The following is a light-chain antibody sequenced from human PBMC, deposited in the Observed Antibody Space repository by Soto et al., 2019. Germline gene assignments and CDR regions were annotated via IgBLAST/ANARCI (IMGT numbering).Light chain of an antibody. CDR3: QQYDNLPLT. CDR2: DAS. CDR1: QAISNY. J-gene: IGKJ4*01. Sequence: DIQMTQSPSSLSASVGDRVTITCQASQAISNYLNWYQQKPGKAPKLLIYDASNLETGVPSRFSGSGSGTDFPFTSSSLQPEDIATYYCQQYDNLPLTFGGGTKVEIK. V-gene: IGKV1-33*01.